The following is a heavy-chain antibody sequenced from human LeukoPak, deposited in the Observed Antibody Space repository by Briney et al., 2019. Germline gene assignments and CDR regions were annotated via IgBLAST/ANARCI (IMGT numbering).Heavy chain of an antibody. CDR3: ARVTVTTEFDY. D-gene: IGHD4-17*01. Sequence: ASVKVSCKTSGYTFTGYFMHWVRQAPGQGLEWMGWINPNSGGTYYAQKFEGRVTLTRDTSISTAYMEPSRLRSDDTAVYYCARVTVTTEFDYWGQGTLLTVSS. CDR2: INPNSGGT. V-gene: IGHV1-2*02. CDR1: GYTFTGYF. J-gene: IGHJ4*02.